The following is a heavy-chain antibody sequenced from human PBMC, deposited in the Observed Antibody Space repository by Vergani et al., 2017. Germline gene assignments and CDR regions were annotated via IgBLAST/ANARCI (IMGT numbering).Heavy chain of an antibody. CDR2: IIPIFGTA. CDR3: ARALIAAAGTGVGGAFRSFDY. D-gene: IGHD6-13*01. Sequence: QVQLVQSGAEVKKPGSSVKVSCKASGGTFSSYAISWVRQAPGQGLEWMGGIIPIFGTATYAQKFQGRVTITADESTSTAYMELSSLRSEDTAVYYCARALIAAAGTGVGGAFRSFDYWGQGTLVTVSS. J-gene: IGHJ4*02. CDR1: GGTFSSYA. V-gene: IGHV1-69*01.